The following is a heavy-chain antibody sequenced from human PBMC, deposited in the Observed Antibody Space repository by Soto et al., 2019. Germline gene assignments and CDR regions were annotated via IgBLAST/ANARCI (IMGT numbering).Heavy chain of an antibody. D-gene: IGHD3-3*01. V-gene: IGHV3-33*01. Sequence: GGSLRLSCAASEFTFSDHGMHWVRQAPGKGLEWVAVIWLDGSQKYYGDSVKGRFTISRDNSKNTLYLEMNSLRDEDTGVYYCARHYTRYEYWSGYYRPRGMDVWGQGTTVTVSS. CDR2: IWLDGSQK. J-gene: IGHJ6*02. CDR1: EFTFSDHG. CDR3: ARHYTRYEYWSGYYRPRGMDV.